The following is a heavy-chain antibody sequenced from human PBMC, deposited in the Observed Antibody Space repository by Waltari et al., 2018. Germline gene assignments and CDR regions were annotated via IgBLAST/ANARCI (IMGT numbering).Heavy chain of an antibody. CDR2: ISGDGSTI. Sequence: EVQLVESGGGLVQPGGSLRLSCAASGFTLSGTWLHWFRQVPGKGLVCVSRISGDGSTINYAESVKGRFTISIDTAKNTLYLQMNSLRAEDTAVYYCARGADLRGQGILVTVSS. D-gene: IGHD3-3*01. V-gene: IGHV3-74*01. J-gene: IGHJ4*02. CDR1: GFTLSGTW. CDR3: ARGADL.